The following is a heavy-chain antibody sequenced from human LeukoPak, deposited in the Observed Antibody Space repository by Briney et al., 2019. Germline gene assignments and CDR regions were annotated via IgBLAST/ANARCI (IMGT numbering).Heavy chain of an antibody. J-gene: IGHJ6*02. D-gene: IGHD3-16*01. Sequence: GASVKVSCKASGYTFTSHGISRVRQAPGQGLEWMGWINPYNGDTKYAQNVQGRVTMTTDTSTSTAYMELRSLRSDDTAVYYCARVGGPVRHYMDVWGQGTTVTVSS. CDR1: GYTFTSHG. CDR3: ARVGGPVRHYMDV. CDR2: INPYNGDT. V-gene: IGHV1-18*01.